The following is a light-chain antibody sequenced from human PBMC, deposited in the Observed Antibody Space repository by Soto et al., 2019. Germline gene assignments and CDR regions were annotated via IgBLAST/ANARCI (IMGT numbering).Light chain of an antibody. CDR2: AAS. CDR1: QGISNS. Sequence: DIQMTQSPSSLSTSVGDRVTITCQASQGISNSLAWYKRNPGNVPKLLIYAASPLQSGVPSRFSGSGSGTDFTLTISSLQPEDVATYFCQRYDSAPYTFGQGTKLEI. V-gene: IGKV1-27*01. J-gene: IGKJ2*01. CDR3: QRYDSAPYT.